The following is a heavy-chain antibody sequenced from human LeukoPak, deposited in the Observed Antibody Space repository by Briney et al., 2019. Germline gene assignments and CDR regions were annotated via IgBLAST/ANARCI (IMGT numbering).Heavy chain of an antibody. V-gene: IGHV3-30*18. J-gene: IGHJ4*02. CDR1: GFTFSSYG. CDR2: ISYDGSNK. D-gene: IGHD6-19*01. Sequence: GGSLRLSCAASGFTFSSYGMHWVRQAPGKGLEWVVVISYDGSNKYYADSVKGRFTISRDNSKNTLYLQMNSLRAEDTAVYYCAKDIGRQWLALDYWGQGTLVTVSS. CDR3: AKDIGRQWLALDY.